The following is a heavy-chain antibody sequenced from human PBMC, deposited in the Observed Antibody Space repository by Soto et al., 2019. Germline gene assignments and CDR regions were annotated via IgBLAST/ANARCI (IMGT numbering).Heavy chain of an antibody. D-gene: IGHD2-15*01. V-gene: IGHV3-21*01. CDR1: GFTFSSYT. J-gene: IGHJ4*02. CDR3: ATGYCSRGSCYHSVTADY. Sequence: GGSLRLSCAASGFTFSSYTMNWVRQAPGKGLEWVSSISSSSSYIYRADSVKGRFTISRDNAKNSLYLQMNSLRADDTAVYYCATGYCSRGSCYHSVTADYWGQGTLVTVSS. CDR2: ISSSSSYI.